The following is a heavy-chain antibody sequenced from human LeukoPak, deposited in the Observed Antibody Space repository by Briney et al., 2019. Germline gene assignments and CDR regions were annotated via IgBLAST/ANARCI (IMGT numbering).Heavy chain of an antibody. D-gene: IGHD6-19*01. Sequence: PGGSLRLSCAASGFTFSSYAMSWVRQAPGQGLEWVSGVSGGGGSTFYADSVKGWFTISRDNSKNTLYLQINSLRAEDTAVYYCAKRYSSGWPLDYWGQGTLVTVSS. CDR1: GFTFSSYA. V-gene: IGHV3-23*01. J-gene: IGHJ4*02. CDR3: AKRYSSGWPLDY. CDR2: VSGGGGST.